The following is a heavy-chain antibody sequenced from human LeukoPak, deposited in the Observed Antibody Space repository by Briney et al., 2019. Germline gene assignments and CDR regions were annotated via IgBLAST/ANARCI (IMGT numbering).Heavy chain of an antibody. Sequence: ASVKVSCKASGYTFVSYGITWVRQAPGQGLEWMGWISVYNGDTKYAQNLQGRVTLTTDTSTSTAYMELRSLRSDDTAVYYCVRGGGFNSGFEYWGQGTLVIVSS. CDR3: VRGGGFNSGFEY. CDR2: ISVYNGDT. V-gene: IGHV1-18*01. J-gene: IGHJ4*02. D-gene: IGHD3-10*01. CDR1: GYTFVSYG.